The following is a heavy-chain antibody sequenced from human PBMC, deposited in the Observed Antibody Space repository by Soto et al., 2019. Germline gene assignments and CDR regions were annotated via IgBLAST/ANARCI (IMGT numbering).Heavy chain of an antibody. D-gene: IGHD3-16*01. V-gene: IGHV3-15*05. J-gene: IGHJ4*02. CDR2: IKSETDGGTT. CDR1: GFTFSNAW. CDR3: AISQDRGGRTAFIY. Sequence: LRLSCAASGFTFSNAWMSWVRQAPGKGLEWVGRIKSETDGGTTDYAAPVKGRFTISRDDSKNTLYLQMNSLRAEDTALYYCAISQDRGGRTAFIYWGQGTQVTVSS.